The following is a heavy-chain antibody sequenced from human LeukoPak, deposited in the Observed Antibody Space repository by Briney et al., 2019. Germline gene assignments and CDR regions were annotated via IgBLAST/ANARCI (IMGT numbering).Heavy chain of an antibody. Sequence: GGSLRLSCAASGFTFSSYSMIWVRQAPGKGLEWVSYISSSSSTIYYADSVKGRFTISRDNAKNSLYLQMHSLRDEDTAVYYCARDYRSSSGWTVDYWGQGTLVTVSS. CDR3: ARDYRSSSGWTVDY. CDR1: GFTFSSYS. J-gene: IGHJ4*02. V-gene: IGHV3-48*02. D-gene: IGHD6-19*01. CDR2: ISSSSSTI.